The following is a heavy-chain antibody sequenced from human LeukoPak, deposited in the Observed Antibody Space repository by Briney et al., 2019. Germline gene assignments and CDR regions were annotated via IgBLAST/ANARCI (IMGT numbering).Heavy chain of an antibody. CDR1: GYTFTGYY. CDR3: AAPGYCSGGSCYPNWFDP. CDR2: INPNSGGT. V-gene: IGHV1-2*06. D-gene: IGHD2-15*01. J-gene: IGHJ5*02. Sequence: GASVKVSCKASGYTFTGYYMHWVRQAPGQGLEWMGRINPNSGGTNYAQKFQGRVTMTRDTSISTDYMELSRLRSDDTAVYYCAAPGYCSGGSCYPNWFDPWGQGTLVTVSS.